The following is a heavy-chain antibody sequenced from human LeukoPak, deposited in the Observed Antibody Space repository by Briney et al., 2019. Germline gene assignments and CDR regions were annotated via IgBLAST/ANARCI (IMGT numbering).Heavy chain of an antibody. CDR2: INPNSGGT. CDR1: GYTFTGYY. Sequence: ASVKVSCKASGYTFTGYYMHWVRQAPGQGLEWMGLINPNSGGTNYAQKFQGRVSMTRDTSIRTAYMELSRLRFDDTAVYYCARGYCSSTSCQRIRYYYGMDVWGQGTTVTVSS. CDR3: ARGYCSSTSCQRIRYYYGMDV. V-gene: IGHV1-2*02. D-gene: IGHD2-2*01. J-gene: IGHJ6*02.